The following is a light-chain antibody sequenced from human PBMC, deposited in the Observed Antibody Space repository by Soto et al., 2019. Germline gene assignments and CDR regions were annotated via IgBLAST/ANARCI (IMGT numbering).Light chain of an antibody. CDR3: ATWDASLSGNII. V-gene: IGLV1-47*01. CDR1: SSNIGGNY. CDR2: RNN. J-gene: IGLJ7*01. Sequence: PVLTQPPSTSGTPGQRVTIPCFGSSSNIGGNYVFWYQHLPGTAPKLLIYRNNQRPSGVPDRFSGSKSGTSASLAISGLRAEDEADYYCATWDASLSGNIIFGGGTQLTVL.